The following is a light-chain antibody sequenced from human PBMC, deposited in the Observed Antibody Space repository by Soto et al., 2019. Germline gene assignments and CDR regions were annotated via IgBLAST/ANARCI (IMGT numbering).Light chain of an antibody. V-gene: IGKV3-20*01. Sequence: EILLTQSPGTLSLSPGETATLSCRASQSASSSYLAWYQQKPGQAPRLLIYAASSRATGIPDRFSGSGSGTDFTLTISRLEPEDVAVYYCQHYGNSLWTFGQGTKVDIK. CDR3: QHYGNSLWT. J-gene: IGKJ1*01. CDR2: AAS. CDR1: QSASSSY.